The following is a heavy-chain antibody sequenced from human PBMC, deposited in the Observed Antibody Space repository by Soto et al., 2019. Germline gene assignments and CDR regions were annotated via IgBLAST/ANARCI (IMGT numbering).Heavy chain of an antibody. V-gene: IGHV1-18*01. Sequence: QVQLVQSGAEVKKPGASVKVSCKASGYTFTSYGISWVRQAPGQGLEWMGWISAYNGNTNYAQKLQGRVTMTTDTSTSTAYMELRSLRSDDTAVYYCARETAYDYIWGSYRHDALDIWGQGTMVTVSS. J-gene: IGHJ3*02. D-gene: IGHD3-16*02. CDR1: GYTFTSYG. CDR2: ISAYNGNT. CDR3: ARETAYDYIWGSYRHDALDI.